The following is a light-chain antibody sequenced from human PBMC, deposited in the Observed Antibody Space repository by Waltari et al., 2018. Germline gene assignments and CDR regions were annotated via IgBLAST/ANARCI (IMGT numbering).Light chain of an antibody. CDR1: SGHSTNI. V-gene: IGLV4-69*01. CDR2: VNSDGSH. J-gene: IGLJ3*02. Sequence: QLVLTQSPPASASLGASVKLTCTLDSGHSTNIIAWHQQQPQKGPRYLMRVNSDGSHIKGDDIPDRFSGSSSSSGAERYLTISSVQSEDEADYYCQTGGHGTWVFGGGTKLTVL. CDR3: QTGGHGTWV.